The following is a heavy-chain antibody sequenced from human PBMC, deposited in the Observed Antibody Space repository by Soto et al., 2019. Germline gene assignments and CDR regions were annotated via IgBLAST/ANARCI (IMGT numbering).Heavy chain of an antibody. V-gene: IGHV3-21*01. J-gene: IGHJ4*02. CDR2: ISSSSSDI. CDR1: GCTFSSYS. Sequence: EVQLVESGGGLVKPGGSLRLSCAASGCTFSSYSMNWVRQAPGKGLEWVTSISSSSSDIYYADSVKGRFTISRDNAKNSLYLQMNSLRAEDTAVYYCARDHTGYSYGYGLGYWGQGTLVTVSS. D-gene: IGHD5-18*01. CDR3: ARDHTGYSYGYGLGY.